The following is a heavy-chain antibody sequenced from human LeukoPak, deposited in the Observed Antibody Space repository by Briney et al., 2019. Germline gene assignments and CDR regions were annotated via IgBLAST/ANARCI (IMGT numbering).Heavy chain of an antibody. CDR2: ISAYNGNT. J-gene: IGHJ3*02. CDR3: ARDSLQLWSADAFDI. CDR1: GYTFTSYG. D-gene: IGHD5-18*01. V-gene: IGHV1-18*01. Sequence: ASVKVSCKASGYTFTSYGISWVRQAPGQGLEWMGWISAYNGNTNYAQKLQGRVTMTTDTSTSTAYMELRSLRSDDTAVYYCARDSLQLWSADAFDIWGQGTMVTVSS.